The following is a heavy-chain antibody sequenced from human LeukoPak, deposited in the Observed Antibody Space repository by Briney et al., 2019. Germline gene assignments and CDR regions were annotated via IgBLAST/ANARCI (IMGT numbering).Heavy chain of an antibody. V-gene: IGHV3-7*01. Sequence: PGGSLRLSCAASEFTFSSYWMSWVRQAPGKGLEWVANIKQDGSEKYYVDSVKGRFTISRDNAKNSLYLQMNSLRAEDTAVYYCAKERLAGYCSSTSCYAFDYWGQGTLVTVST. J-gene: IGHJ4*02. D-gene: IGHD2-2*01. CDR3: AKERLAGYCSSTSCYAFDY. CDR1: EFTFSSYW. CDR2: IKQDGSEK.